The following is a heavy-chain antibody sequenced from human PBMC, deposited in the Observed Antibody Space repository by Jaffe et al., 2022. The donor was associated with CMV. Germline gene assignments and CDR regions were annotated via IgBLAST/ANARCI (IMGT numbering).Heavy chain of an antibody. J-gene: IGHJ2*01. V-gene: IGHV1-8*01. CDR3: ARRMGYGYAADWYFDL. CDR1: GYTFTSYD. D-gene: IGHD5-18*01. Sequence: QVQLVQSGAEVKKPGASVKVSCKASGYTFTSYDINWVRQATGQGLEWMGWMNPNSGNTGYAQKFQGRVTMTRNTSISTAYMELSSLRSEDTAVYYCARRMGYGYAADWYFDLWGRGTLVTVSS. CDR2: MNPNSGNT.